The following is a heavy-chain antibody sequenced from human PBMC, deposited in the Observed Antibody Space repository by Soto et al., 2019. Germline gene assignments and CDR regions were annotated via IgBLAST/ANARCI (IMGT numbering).Heavy chain of an antibody. J-gene: IGHJ5*01. CDR1: GYTFTSYG. CDR3: ARDREVAWLFDS. D-gene: IGHD3-10*01. CDR2: ISAYNGNT. Sequence: ASVKVSCKASGYTFTSYGISWVRQAPGQGLEWMGWISAYNGNTNYAQKLQGRVTMTTDTSTSTAYMELRGLRSDDTAVYYCARDREVAWLFDSSGQGTLVTVSS. V-gene: IGHV1-18*01.